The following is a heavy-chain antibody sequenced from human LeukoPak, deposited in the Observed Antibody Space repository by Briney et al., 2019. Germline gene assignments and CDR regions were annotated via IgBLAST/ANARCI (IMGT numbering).Heavy chain of an antibody. CDR2: IYYSGST. CDR3: ARAKYYDFWSGYYPDYYYYGMDV. D-gene: IGHD3-3*01. CDR1: GGSISSGGYY. Sequence: SQTLSPTCTVSGGSISSGGYYWSWIRQHPGKGLEWIGYIYYSGSTYYNPSLKSRVTISVDTSKNQFSLKLSSVTAADTAVYYCARAKYYDFWSGYYPDYYYYGMDVWGQGTTVTVSS. V-gene: IGHV4-31*03. J-gene: IGHJ6*02.